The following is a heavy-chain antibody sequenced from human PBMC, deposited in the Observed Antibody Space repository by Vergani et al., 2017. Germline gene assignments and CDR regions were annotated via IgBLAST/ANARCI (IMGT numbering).Heavy chain of an antibody. CDR2: IKSDGRT. J-gene: IGHJ4*01. CDR3: TRSECSGTTCYGHYFDL. D-gene: IGHD2-15*01. V-gene: IGHV3-66*02. CDR1: SFSVSSHY. Sequence: LVESGGGLVQPGGSLRLSCAASSFSVSSHYMTWVRQAPGKGLEWVSVIKSDGRTSYAESVRGRFTISRDTSRNAVYLQMSILRVEDTGVYYCTRSECSGTTCYGHYFDLWGHGILVTVSS.